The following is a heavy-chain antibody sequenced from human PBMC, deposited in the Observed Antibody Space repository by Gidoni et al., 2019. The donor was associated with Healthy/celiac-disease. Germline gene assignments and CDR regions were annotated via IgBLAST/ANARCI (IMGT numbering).Heavy chain of an antibody. Sequence: QVQLVESGGGVVQPGRSLRLSCAAAGSTFRSYAMHWVRHAPGKGLEWVAVISYDGSNKYYADSVKGRFTISRDNSKNTLYLQMNSLRAEDTAVYYCARDPNYCGGDCYSFDYWGQGTLVTVSS. CDR2: ISYDGSNK. D-gene: IGHD2-21*02. CDR1: GSTFRSYA. V-gene: IGHV3-30-3*01. CDR3: ARDPNYCGGDCYSFDY. J-gene: IGHJ4*02.